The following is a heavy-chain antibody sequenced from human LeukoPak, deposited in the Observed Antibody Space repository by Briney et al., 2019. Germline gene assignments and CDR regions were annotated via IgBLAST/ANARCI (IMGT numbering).Heavy chain of an antibody. CDR1: GGSISSSSYY. V-gene: IGHV4-39*02. D-gene: IGHD1-7*01. Sequence: TLSLTCTVSGGSISSSSYYWGWIRQPPGKGLEWIGSTYYSGSTYYNPSLKSRVTISVDTSKNQFSLKLSSVTAADTAVYYCARDRRTGTTSPKFDPWGQGTLVTVSS. CDR2: TYYSGST. CDR3: ARDRRTGTTSPKFDP. J-gene: IGHJ5*02.